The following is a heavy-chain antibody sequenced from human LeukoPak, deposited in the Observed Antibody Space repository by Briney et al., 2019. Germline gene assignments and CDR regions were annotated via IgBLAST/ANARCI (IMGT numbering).Heavy chain of an antibody. Sequence: GESLKISCKGSGYSLTSYWIGWVRQMPGKGLEWMGIIYPGDSDTRYSPSFQGQVTISADKSISTAYLQWSSLKASDTAMYYCARSVPKHRGLDSGWFDPWGQGTLVTVSS. CDR3: ARSVPKHRGLDSGWFDP. V-gene: IGHV5-51*01. CDR1: GYSLTSYW. J-gene: IGHJ5*02. D-gene: IGHD2-2*01. CDR2: IYPGDSDT.